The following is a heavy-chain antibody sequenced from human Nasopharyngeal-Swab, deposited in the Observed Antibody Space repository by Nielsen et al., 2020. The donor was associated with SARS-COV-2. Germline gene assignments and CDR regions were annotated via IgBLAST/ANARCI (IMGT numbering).Heavy chain of an antibody. V-gene: IGHV1-69*13. CDR2: IIPIFGTA. Sequence: SVKVSCKASGYTFTSYYMHWVRQAPGQGLEWMGGIIPIFGTANYAQKFQGRVTITADEFTSTAYMELSSLRSEDTAVYYCASRGQLTGAEYFQHWGQGTLVTVSS. CDR1: GYTFTSYY. D-gene: IGHD6-13*01. J-gene: IGHJ1*01. CDR3: ASRGQLTGAEYFQH.